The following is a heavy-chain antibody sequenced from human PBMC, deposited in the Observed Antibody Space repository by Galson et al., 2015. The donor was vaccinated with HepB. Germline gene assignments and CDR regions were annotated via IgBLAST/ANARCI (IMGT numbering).Heavy chain of an antibody. CDR3: ASVMVRGAIGAFDI. V-gene: IGHV3-48*02. Sequence: SLRLSCAASGFTFSSYSMNWVRQAPGKGLEWVSYISSSSSTIYYADSVKGRFTISRDNAKNSLYLQMNSLRDEDTAVYYCASVMVRGAIGAFDIWGQGTMVTVSS. D-gene: IGHD3-10*01. CDR1: GFTFSSYS. J-gene: IGHJ3*02. CDR2: ISSSSSTI.